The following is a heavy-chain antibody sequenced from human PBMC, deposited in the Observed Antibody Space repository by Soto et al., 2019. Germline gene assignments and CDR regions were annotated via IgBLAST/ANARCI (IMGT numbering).Heavy chain of an antibody. D-gene: IGHD1-1*01. CDR2: ISGSGGNT. Sequence: GGSLRLSCSASGFTFASYTMNWVRQAPGKGLECVSSISGSGGNTYYADSVKGRFTISRDNSKNTLYLQMTSLRVDDTAVYYCANRGVYKPDYWAQGTLVTVSS. J-gene: IGHJ4*02. CDR3: ANRGVYKPDY. V-gene: IGHV3-23*01. CDR1: GFTFASYT.